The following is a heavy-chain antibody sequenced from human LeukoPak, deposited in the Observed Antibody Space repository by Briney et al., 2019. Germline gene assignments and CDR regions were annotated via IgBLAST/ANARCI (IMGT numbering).Heavy chain of an antibody. D-gene: IGHD6-13*01. J-gene: IGHJ3*02. V-gene: IGHV1-18*01. CDR1: GYTFTSYG. CDR2: ISAYNGNT. CDR3: AGCYSSSCYDAFDI. Sequence: ASVKVSCKASGYTFTSYGISWVRQAPGQGLEWMGWISAYNGNTNYAQKLQGRVTMTTDTSTSTAYMELRSLRSDDTAVYYCAGCYSSSCYDAFDIWGQGTMVTVSS.